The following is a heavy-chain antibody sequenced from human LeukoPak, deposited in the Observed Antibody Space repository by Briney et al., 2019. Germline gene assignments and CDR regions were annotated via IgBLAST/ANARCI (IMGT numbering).Heavy chain of an antibody. CDR1: GGSISSGGYY. Sequence: SETLSPTCTVSGGSISSGGYYWSWIRQHPGKGLEWIGYIYYSGSTYYNPSLKSRVTISVDTSKNQFSLKLSSVTAADTAVYYCASSKQLVLLFYWGQGTLVTVSS. CDR3: ASSKQLVLLFY. V-gene: IGHV4-31*03. J-gene: IGHJ4*02. D-gene: IGHD6-13*01. CDR2: IYYSGST.